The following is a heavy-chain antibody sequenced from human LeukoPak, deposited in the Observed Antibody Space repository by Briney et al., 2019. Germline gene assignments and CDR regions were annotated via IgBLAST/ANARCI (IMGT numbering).Heavy chain of an antibody. CDR3: ARAVWELHPFDY. CDR1: GFTFSSYE. J-gene: IGHJ4*02. D-gene: IGHD1-26*01. V-gene: IGHV3-48*03. CDR2: ISSSGSTI. Sequence: PGGSLRLSCAASGFTFSSYEMNWVRQAPGKGREGVSYISSSGSTIYYADSVKGRFTISRDNAKNSLYLQMNSLRAEDTAVYYCARAVWELHPFDYWGQGTLVTVSS.